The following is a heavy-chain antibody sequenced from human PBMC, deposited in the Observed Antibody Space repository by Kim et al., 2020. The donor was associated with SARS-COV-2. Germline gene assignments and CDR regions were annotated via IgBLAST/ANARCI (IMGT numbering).Heavy chain of an antibody. V-gene: IGHV3-30*01. Sequence: GKGRFTFSRDNSKNTLYLQMDSLRAEDTAVYYCARDMRYGSGTYSDWFDSWGQGTLVTVSS. J-gene: IGHJ5*01. D-gene: IGHD3-10*01. CDR3: ARDMRYGSGTYSDWFDS.